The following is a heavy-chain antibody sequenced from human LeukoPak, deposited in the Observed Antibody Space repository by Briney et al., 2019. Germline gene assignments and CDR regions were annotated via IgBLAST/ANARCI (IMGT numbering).Heavy chain of an antibody. CDR2: ITSSGGST. D-gene: IGHD5-18*01. CDR3: AKLSLNWMVTPRGCYFDY. Sequence: GGSLRLSCAASGFTFSSYAMSWVRQAPGKGLEWVSTITSSGGSTYYADSVKGRFTFSRDNSKNTLNLQMNSLRAEDTAVYYCAKLSLNWMVTPRGCYFDYWGRGTLVTVSS. J-gene: IGHJ4*02. CDR1: GFTFSSYA. V-gene: IGHV3-23*01.